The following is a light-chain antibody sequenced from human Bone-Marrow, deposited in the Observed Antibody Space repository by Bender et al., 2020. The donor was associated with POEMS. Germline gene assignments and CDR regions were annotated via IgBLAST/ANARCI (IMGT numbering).Light chain of an antibody. J-gene: IGLJ1*01. CDR2: DVS. CDR1: GSDIGGYDF. CDR3: CSYAGGYV. V-gene: IGLV2-11*01. Sequence: QSALTQPASVSVSPGQSITISCSGTGSDIGGYDFVSWYQHHPGKAPKLMIYDVSKWASGVPDRFSGSKSGNTASLTISGLQAEDEAHYYCCSYAGGYVFASGTKVTVL.